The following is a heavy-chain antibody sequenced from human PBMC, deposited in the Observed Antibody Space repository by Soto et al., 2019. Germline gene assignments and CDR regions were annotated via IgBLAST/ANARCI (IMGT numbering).Heavy chain of an antibody. CDR2: IIPMVGTP. CDR1: GDTFSSYS. CDR3: ATDGGSTSSSAYNYFMDV. D-gene: IGHD3-16*01. V-gene: IGHV1-69*08. J-gene: IGHJ6*03. Sequence: QAQLVQSGAEVKRPGSSVKVSCKASGDTFSSYSISWVRQAPGQGLEWMGRIIPMVGTPNYAQKFQGRVTFSADKPTSTAYMVLNSLISDDTAVYYCATDGGSTSSSAYNYFMDVWGKGTPVTVSS.